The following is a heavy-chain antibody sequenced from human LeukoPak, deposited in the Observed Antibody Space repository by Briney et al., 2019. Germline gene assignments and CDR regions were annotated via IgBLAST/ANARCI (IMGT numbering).Heavy chain of an antibody. J-gene: IGHJ4*02. CDR3: ARDQHPDYYHSSGASGY. CDR2: INPSGGST. CDR1: GYTFTSYY. Sequence: ASVKVSCKASGYTFTSYYMHWVRQAPGQGLEWMGIINPSGGSTSYAQKFQGRVTMTRDTSASTVYMELSSLRSEDTAVYYCARDQHPDYYHSSGASGYWGPGTLVTVSS. D-gene: IGHD3-22*01. V-gene: IGHV1-46*01.